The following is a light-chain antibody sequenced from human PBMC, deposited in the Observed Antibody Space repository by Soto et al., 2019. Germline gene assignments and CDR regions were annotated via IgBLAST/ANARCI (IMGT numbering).Light chain of an antibody. Sequence: DIQMTQSPSTLSASVGDRVTITCRASESISGRLAWYQQKPGKAPKLVIFKASTLESGVPSRFSGSGSVTDFTLSISSLQPDDFATYYCQQYNSYPRTFGKGTKVEIK. CDR3: QQYNSYPRT. J-gene: IGKJ1*01. V-gene: IGKV1-5*03. CDR2: KAS. CDR1: ESISGR.